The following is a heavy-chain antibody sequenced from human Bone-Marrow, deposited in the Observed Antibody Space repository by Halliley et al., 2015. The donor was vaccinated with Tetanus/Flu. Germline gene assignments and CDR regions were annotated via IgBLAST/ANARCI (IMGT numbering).Heavy chain of an antibody. Sequence: LEWIGYIYSSGSTSSNPSLKSRLSMSVNTSKNQFYLNLYSVTAADTAVYYCATYLAGGAGLGSWGQGTLVAVSS. V-gene: IGHV4-30-4*01. CDR2: IYSSGST. D-gene: IGHD3-16*01. CDR3: ATYLAGGAGLGS. J-gene: IGHJ5*02.